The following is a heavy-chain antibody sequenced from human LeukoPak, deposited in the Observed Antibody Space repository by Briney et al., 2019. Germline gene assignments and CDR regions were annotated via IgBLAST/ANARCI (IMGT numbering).Heavy chain of an antibody. Sequence: GGSLRLSCAASGFTFSSYGMHWVRQAPGKGLEWVAVIWYDGSNKYYADSVKGRFTISRDNSKYTLYLQMNSLRAEDTAVYYCARDPRGLVRGHYYYGMDVWGQGTTVTVSS. CDR1: GFTFSSYG. CDR2: IWYDGSNK. J-gene: IGHJ6*02. D-gene: IGHD3-10*01. CDR3: ARDPRGLVRGHYYYGMDV. V-gene: IGHV3-33*01.